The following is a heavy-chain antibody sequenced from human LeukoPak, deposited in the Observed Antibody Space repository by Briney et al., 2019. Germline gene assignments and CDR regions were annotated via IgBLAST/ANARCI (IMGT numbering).Heavy chain of an antibody. D-gene: IGHD3-22*01. CDR1: GFTFSSYS. CDR2: IHYSGST. Sequence: GSLRLSCAASGFTFSSYSMNWIRQSPGKGLEWIGHIHYSGSTHYNPSLQSRVSISIDTSKNHFSLNLRSVTAVDTAVYYCARWGHFDTSGYFVVDYWGQGTLVTVSS. V-gene: IGHV4-59*01. J-gene: IGHJ4*02. CDR3: ARWGHFDTSGYFVVDY.